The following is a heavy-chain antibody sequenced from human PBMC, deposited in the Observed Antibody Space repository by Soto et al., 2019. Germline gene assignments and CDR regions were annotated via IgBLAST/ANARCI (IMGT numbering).Heavy chain of an antibody. Sequence: GGSLRLSCAASGFTFXXYGMHWVRQXPGKGLEWVAVISYDGSNKYYADSVKGRFTISRDNSKNTLYLQMNSLRAEDTAVYYCAKGPHYYDSSGPYYFDYWGQGTLVTVSS. CDR2: ISYDGSNK. D-gene: IGHD3-22*01. CDR3: AKGPHYYDSSGPYYFDY. J-gene: IGHJ4*02. CDR1: GFTFXXYG. V-gene: IGHV3-30*18.